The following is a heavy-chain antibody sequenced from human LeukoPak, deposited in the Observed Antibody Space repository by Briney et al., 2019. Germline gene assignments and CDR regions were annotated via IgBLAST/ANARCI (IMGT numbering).Heavy chain of an antibody. CDR1: GGSISSYY. CDR3: ARVGSTDAFDI. J-gene: IGHJ3*02. CDR2: IYYSGST. V-gene: IGHV4-59*01. Sequence: SETLSLTCTVSGGSISSYYWSWIRQPPGKGLEWIGYIYYSGSTNYNPSLKSRVTISVDTSKNQFSLKLSSVTAADTAVYYCARVGSTDAFDIWGQGTMVTVSS. D-gene: IGHD2-2*01.